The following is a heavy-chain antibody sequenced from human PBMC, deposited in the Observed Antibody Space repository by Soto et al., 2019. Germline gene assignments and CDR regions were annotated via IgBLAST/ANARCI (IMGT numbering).Heavy chain of an antibody. V-gene: IGHV4-59*01. CDR2: IYYSGST. J-gene: IGHJ6*02. Sequence: SETLSLTCTVSGGSISSYYWSWIRQPPGKGLEWIGYIYYSGSTNYNPSLKSRVTISVDTSKNQFPLKLSSVTAADTAVYYCARVGYCSSTSCRPHQYYYYGMDVWGQGTTVTVSS. CDR3: ARVGYCSSTSCRPHQYYYYGMDV. CDR1: GGSISSYY. D-gene: IGHD2-2*01.